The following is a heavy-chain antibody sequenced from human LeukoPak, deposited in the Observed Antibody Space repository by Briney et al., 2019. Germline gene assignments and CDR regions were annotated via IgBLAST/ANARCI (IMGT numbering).Heavy chain of an antibody. V-gene: IGHV3-30*18. J-gene: IGHJ4*02. CDR1: GFTFSSYG. Sequence: GGSLRLSCAASGFTFSSYGMHWVRQAPGKGLEWVAVISYDGSNKYYADSVKGRLTISRDNSKNTLYLQMNSLRAEDTAVYYCAERGYYGSGRYFDYWGQGTLVTVSS. D-gene: IGHD3-10*01. CDR2: ISYDGSNK. CDR3: AERGYYGSGRYFDY.